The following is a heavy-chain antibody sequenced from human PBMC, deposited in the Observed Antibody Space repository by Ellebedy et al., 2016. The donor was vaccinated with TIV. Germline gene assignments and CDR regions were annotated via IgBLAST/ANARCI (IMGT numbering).Heavy chain of an antibody. V-gene: IGHV2-70*01. D-gene: IGHD1-26*01. CDR1: GFSLSTRGVG. CDR3: ARINHVKVGATVAHYFDY. Sequence: SGPTLVKPTQTLTLTCTFSGFSLSTRGVGVGWIRQPPGKALAWLALIDWDDDKYYSTSLKTRLTISKDTSKNQVVLTMTNMDPVDTATYYCARINHVKVGATVAHYFDYWGQGTLVTVSS. CDR2: IDWDDDK. J-gene: IGHJ4*02.